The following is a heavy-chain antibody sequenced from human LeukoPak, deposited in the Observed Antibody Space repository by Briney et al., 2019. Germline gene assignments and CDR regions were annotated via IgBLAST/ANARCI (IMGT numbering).Heavy chain of an antibody. D-gene: IGHD3/OR15-3a*01. CDR3: ARETSWTFDY. CDR2: IYYSGST. CDR1: GGSISSSSYY. Sequence: SETLSLTCTVSGGSISSSSYYWGWIRQPPGTGLEWIGSIYYSGSTYYNPSLKSRVTISVDKSKNQFSLKLSSVTAADTAVYYCARETSWTFDYWGQGTLVTVSS. J-gene: IGHJ4*02. V-gene: IGHV4-39*07.